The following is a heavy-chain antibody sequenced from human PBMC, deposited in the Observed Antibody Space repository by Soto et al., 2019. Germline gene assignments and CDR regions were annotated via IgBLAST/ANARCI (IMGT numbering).Heavy chain of an antibody. CDR3: AKDRRAGGNSAFYFDF. D-gene: IGHD3-16*01. CDR2: ISATGGGT. J-gene: IGHJ4*02. Sequence: EVQMLASGGGLRQPGGSLRLSCAASGFKFSNYAMSWVRQAPGKGLEWVSLISATGGGTYYADSVKGRFTISRDNSHNTLYLQVHSLTAEDTAVYYCAKDRRAGGNSAFYFDFWGQGAQVTVSS. CDR1: GFKFSNYA. V-gene: IGHV3-23*01.